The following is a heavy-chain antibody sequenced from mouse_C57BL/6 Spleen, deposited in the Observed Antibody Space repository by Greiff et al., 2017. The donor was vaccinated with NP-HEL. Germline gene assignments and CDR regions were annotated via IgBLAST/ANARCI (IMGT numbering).Heavy chain of an antibody. CDR2: ISYDGSN. CDR1: GYSITSGYY. J-gene: IGHJ1*03. D-gene: IGHD2-1*01. V-gene: IGHV3-6*01. Sequence: ESGPGLVKPSQSLSLTCSVTGYSITSGYYWNWIRQFPGNKLEWMGYISYDGSNNYNPSLKNRISITRDTSKNQFFLKLNSVTTEDTATYYCARDYGNYWYFDVWGTGTTVTVSS. CDR3: ARDYGNYWYFDV.